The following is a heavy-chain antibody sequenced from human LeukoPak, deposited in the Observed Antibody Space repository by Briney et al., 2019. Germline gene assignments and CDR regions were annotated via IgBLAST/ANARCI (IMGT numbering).Heavy chain of an antibody. J-gene: IGHJ4*02. Sequence: PGGSLRPSCAASGFTFSSYAMSWVRQAPGKGLEWVSAISGSGGSTYYADSVKGRFTISRDNSKNTLYLQMNSLRAEDTAVYYCARFVWTVTTQFDYWGQGTLVTVSS. CDR1: GFTFSSYA. CDR3: ARFVWTVTTQFDY. CDR2: ISGSGGST. D-gene: IGHD4-17*01. V-gene: IGHV3-23*01.